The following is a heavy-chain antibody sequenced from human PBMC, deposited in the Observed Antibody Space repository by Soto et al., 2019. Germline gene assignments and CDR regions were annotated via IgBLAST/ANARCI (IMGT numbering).Heavy chain of an antibody. V-gene: IGHV4-59*01. CDR3: AAPPPY. J-gene: IGHJ1*01. CDR2: IYYSGST. CDR1: GGSTSSYY. Sequence: SETLSLTCSVSGGSTSSYYWSWIRQPPGKGLEWIGYIYYSGSTDYSPSLKSRVTMSIDTSQNQISLKLTSVTTADTAVYYCAAPPPYCGQGTLVPGSS.